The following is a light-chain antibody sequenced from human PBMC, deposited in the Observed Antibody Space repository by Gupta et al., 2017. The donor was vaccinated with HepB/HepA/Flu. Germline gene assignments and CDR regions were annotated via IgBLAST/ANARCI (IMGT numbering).Light chain of an antibody. V-gene: IGLV3-19*01. CDR2: GKN. J-gene: IGLJ2*01. CDR3: NSRDSSGNP. CDR1: SLSSYY. Sequence: SSELTQDPAVSVALGQTVRITCQGDSLSSYYASWYQQKPVQAPVLVIYGKNTRPSGIPDRFSGSSSGNTASLTITGAQADDEADYYCNSRDSSGNPFGGGTKLTVL.